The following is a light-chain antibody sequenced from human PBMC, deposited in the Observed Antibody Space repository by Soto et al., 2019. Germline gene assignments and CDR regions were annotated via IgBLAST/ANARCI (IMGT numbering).Light chain of an antibody. CDR2: EVT. CDR3: SSYTTDTTLV. Sequence: QPVLTQPPSVSGSPGQSVTISCTGTSSDVGSYNRVSWYQQPPGTAPKLMIYEVTNRPSGVPDRFSGTKSGNTASLTISGLQAEDEADYYCSSYTTDTTLVFGGGTKVTVL. J-gene: IGLJ2*01. CDR1: SSDVGSYNR. V-gene: IGLV2-18*02.